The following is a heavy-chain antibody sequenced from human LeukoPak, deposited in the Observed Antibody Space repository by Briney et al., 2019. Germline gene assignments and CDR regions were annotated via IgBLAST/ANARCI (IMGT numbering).Heavy chain of an antibody. CDR2: VSSSGSV. V-gene: IGHV4-4*07. CDR1: GVSIDRHH. D-gene: IGHD3/OR15-3a*01. Sequence: KSSETLSLTCTASGVSIDRHHWAWIRQPAGKGLEWIGRVSSSGSVNYNPSLKSRVTMSVDTSKKQISLNLTSVTAADTAAYYCARDDNEDSTRGLDYWGQGILVTVSS. CDR3: ARDDNEDSTRGLDY. J-gene: IGHJ4*02.